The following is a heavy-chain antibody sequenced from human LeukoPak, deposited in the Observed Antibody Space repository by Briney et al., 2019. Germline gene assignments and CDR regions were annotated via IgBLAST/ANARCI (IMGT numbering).Heavy chain of an antibody. V-gene: IGHV4-59*02. CDR2: IYYTERT. J-gene: IGHJ4*02. Sequence: PSETLSLTCTVSGGSVMSYYWSWIRQPPGKGLEWIGYIYYTERTNYNPSLKSRVTISIDTSKSQFSLKLSSVTAADTAVYYCAGEYSSSSSSIAFDYWGQGTQVTVSS. CDR3: AGEYSSSSSSIAFDY. D-gene: IGHD6-6*01. CDR1: GGSVMSYY.